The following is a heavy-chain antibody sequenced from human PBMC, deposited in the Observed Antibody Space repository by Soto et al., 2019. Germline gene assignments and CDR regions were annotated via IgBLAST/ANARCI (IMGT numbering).Heavy chain of an antibody. J-gene: IGHJ4*02. CDR1: GCTFSCYS. V-gene: IGHV1-3*01. CDR3: ARDLGGWPDY. CDR2: IKPGNDNT. Sequence: APGQGSCKASGCTFSCYSISWVRQAPGKRREWMGRIKPGNDNTKYPQKLQGRVTLTRDTSASTAYMELSSLRSEDTAVYYCARDLGGWPDYWGQGTLVTVS. D-gene: IGHD2-15*01.